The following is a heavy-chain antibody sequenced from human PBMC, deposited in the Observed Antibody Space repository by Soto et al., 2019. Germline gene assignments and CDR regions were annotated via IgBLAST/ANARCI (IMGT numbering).Heavy chain of an antibody. V-gene: IGHV3-30*18. CDR2: ISSDGNNK. D-gene: IGHD4-17*01. Sequence: QVQLVEPGGGAVQPGRSPRLSCAASGFTFDSHGMHWVRQAPGKGLEWVAVISSDGNNKYYADSVKGRFTISRDNFNNILYLQMSSLRAEDTAVYYCAKDLLPNTVTTCGSWGQGTLVTVSS. CDR1: GFTFDSHG. CDR3: AKDLLPNTVTTCGS. J-gene: IGHJ5*02.